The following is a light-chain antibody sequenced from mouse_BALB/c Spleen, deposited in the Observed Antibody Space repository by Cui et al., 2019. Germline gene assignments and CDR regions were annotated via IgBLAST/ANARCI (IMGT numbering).Light chain of an antibody. CDR2: RAN. CDR1: QDINSY. V-gene: IGKV14-111*01. Sequence: DIKMTQSLSSMYAALGERVTITCKASQDINSYLSWFQQKPGKSPKTLIYRANRLVDGVPSRFSGSVSGQDYSLTISSLEYEDMGIYYCLQYDEFPYTFGGGTKLEIK. J-gene: IGKJ2*01. CDR3: LQYDEFPYT.